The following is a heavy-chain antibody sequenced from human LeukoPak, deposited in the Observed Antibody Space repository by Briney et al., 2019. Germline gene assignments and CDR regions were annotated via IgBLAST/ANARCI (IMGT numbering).Heavy chain of an antibody. V-gene: IGHV1-8*01. D-gene: IGHD2-2*01. J-gene: IGHJ6*03. CDR1: GHTFTSYD. Sequence: ASVKVSCKASGHTFTSYDINWVRQATGQGLEWMGWMNPNSGNTGYAQKFQGRVTMTRNTSISTAYMELSRLRSDDTAVYYCARASQLYYYYYMDVWGKGTTVTVSS. CDR3: ARASQLYYYYYMDV. CDR2: MNPNSGNT.